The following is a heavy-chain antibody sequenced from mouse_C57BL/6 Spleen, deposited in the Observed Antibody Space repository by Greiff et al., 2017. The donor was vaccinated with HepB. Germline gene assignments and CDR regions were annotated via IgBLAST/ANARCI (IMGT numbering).Heavy chain of an antibody. Sequence: VQLQQSGAELVRPGASVKLSCTASGFNIKDDYMHWVKQRPEQGLEWIGWIDPENGDTEYASKFQGKATITADTSSNTAYLQLSSLTSEDTAVYYCTDGKGAWFAYWGQRTLVTVSA. D-gene: IGHD2-1*01. CDR1: GFNIKDDY. CDR3: TDGKGAWFAY. V-gene: IGHV14-4*01. J-gene: IGHJ3*01. CDR2: IDPENGDT.